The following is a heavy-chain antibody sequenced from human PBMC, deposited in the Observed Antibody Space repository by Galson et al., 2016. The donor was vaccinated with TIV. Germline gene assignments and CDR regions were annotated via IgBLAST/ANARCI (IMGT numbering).Heavy chain of an antibody. J-gene: IGHJ6*02. CDR1: GFTFSSYW. CDR2: IKQDGNEK. V-gene: IGHV3-7*01. D-gene: IGHD3-3*01. Sequence: SLRLSCAASGFTFSSYWMSWVRQAPGKGLEWVANIKQDGNEKYYVDSVKGRFTISRDNAKNSLYLQLNSPRVEDTAVYYCAKGMAIFGVIPPWGGMDVWGQGTTVTVSS. CDR3: AKGMAIFGVIPPWGGMDV.